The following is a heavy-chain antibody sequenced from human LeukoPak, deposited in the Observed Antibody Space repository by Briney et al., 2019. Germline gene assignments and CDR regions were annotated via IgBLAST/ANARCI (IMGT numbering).Heavy chain of an antibody. Sequence: GGSLRLSCAASGFTFSTLDMSWVRQAPGKGLEWVSVIYAGGSTYYADSVKGRFTFSRDSSKNTLYLQMNSLRAEDTAVYYCARGFNRGFDPWGQGALVTVSS. J-gene: IGHJ5*02. CDR1: GFTFSTLD. CDR2: IYAGGST. CDR3: ARGFNRGFDP. D-gene: IGHD1-14*01. V-gene: IGHV3-53*01.